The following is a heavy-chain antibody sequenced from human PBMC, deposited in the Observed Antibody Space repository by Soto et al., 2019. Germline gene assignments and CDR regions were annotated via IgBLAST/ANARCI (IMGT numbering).Heavy chain of an antibody. CDR1: GYSFTDYY. J-gene: IGHJ4*02. V-gene: IGHV1-46*01. Sequence: ASVKVSFKASGYSFTDYYIHWVRQAPGQGLEWMGIINPSGGSTSYAQKFQGRVTMTRDTSTSTVYMELSSLRSEDTAVYYCARARDYGDYYFDYWGQGTLVTVSS. CDR2: INPSGGST. D-gene: IGHD4-17*01. CDR3: ARARDYGDYYFDY.